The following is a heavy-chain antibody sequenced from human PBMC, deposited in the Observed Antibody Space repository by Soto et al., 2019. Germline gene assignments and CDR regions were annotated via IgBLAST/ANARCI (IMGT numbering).Heavy chain of an antibody. V-gene: IGHV1-69*06. CDR1: GGTFSSYA. CDR2: IIPIFGTA. Sequence: SVKVSCQASGGTFSSYAISWVLQALGQGLEWMGGIIPIFGTANYAQKFQGRVTITADKSTSTAYMELSSLRSEDTAVYYCARGIPYSSGWPVDYWGQGTLVTVSS. CDR3: ARGIPYSSGWPVDY. J-gene: IGHJ4*02. D-gene: IGHD6-19*01.